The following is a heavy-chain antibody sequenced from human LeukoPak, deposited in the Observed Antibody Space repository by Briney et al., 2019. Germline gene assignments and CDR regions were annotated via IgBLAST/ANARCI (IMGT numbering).Heavy chain of an antibody. CDR1: GGSISSADYY. J-gene: IGHJ5*02. CDR2: ISYSGST. V-gene: IGHV4-30-4*01. CDR3: AREVWFGEFRFDP. Sequence: PSQTLSLTCTISGGSISSADYYWSWIRQPPGKGLEWIGYISYSGSTYYNPSLKSRVTISVDTSKNQFSLKLSSVTAADTAVYYCAREVWFGEFRFDPWGQGTLVTVSS. D-gene: IGHD3-10*01.